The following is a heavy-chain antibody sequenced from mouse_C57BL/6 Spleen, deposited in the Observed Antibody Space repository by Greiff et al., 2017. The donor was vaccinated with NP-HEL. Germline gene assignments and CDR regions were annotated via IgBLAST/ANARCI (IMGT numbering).Heavy chain of an antibody. D-gene: IGHD1-1*01. Sequence: QVQLQQSGAELVRPGASVKLSCKASGYTFTDYYINWVKQRPGQGLEWIARIYPGSGNTYYNEKFKGKATLTAEKSSSTAYMQLSSLTSEDSAVYFCASAYYGSSSWYYFDYWGQGTTLTVSS. CDR1: GYTFTDYY. V-gene: IGHV1-76*01. CDR3: ASAYYGSSSWYYFDY. CDR2: IYPGSGNT. J-gene: IGHJ2*01.